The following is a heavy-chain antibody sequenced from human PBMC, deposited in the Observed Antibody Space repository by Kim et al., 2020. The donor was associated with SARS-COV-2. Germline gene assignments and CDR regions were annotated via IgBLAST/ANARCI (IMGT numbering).Heavy chain of an antibody. J-gene: IGHJ6*02. Sequence: SVKVSCKASGFTFTSSAVQWVRQARGQRLEWIGWIVVGSGNTNYAQKFQERVTITRDMSTSTAYMELSSLRSEDTAVYYCAADLRPTVTTLGYYYYGMDVWGQGTTVTVSS. CDR2: IVVGSGNT. D-gene: IGHD4-17*01. CDR1: GFTFTSSA. CDR3: AADLRPTVTTLGYYYYGMDV. V-gene: IGHV1-58*01.